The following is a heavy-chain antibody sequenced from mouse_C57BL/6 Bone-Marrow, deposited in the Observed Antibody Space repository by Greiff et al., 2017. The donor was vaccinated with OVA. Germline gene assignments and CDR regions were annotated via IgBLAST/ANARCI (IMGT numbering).Heavy chain of an antibody. CDR1: GYTFTSYW. J-gene: IGHJ2*01. D-gene: IGHD1-1*01. V-gene: IGHV1-50*01. CDR2: IDPSDSYT. CDR3: ARGTVVAPFDY. Sequence: QVQLQQPGAELVKPGASVKLSCKASGYTFTSYWMQWVKQRPGQGLEWIGEIDPSDSYTNYNQKFKGKATLTLDTSSSTAYMQLSSLTSEDSAVYYCARGTVVAPFDYWGQGTTLTVSS.